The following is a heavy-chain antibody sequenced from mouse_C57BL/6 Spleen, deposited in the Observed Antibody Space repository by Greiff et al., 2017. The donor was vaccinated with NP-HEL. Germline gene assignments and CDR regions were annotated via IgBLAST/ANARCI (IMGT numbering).Heavy chain of an antibody. J-gene: IGHJ3*01. CDR3: AREDYYGSSYSAY. V-gene: IGHV1-50*01. Sequence: QVQLKQPGAELVKPGASVKLSCKASGYTFTSYWMQWVKQRPGQGLEWIGEIDPSDSYTNYNQKFKGKATLTVDTSSSTAYMQLSSLTSEDSAVYYCAREDYYGSSYSAYWGQGTLVTVSA. D-gene: IGHD1-1*01. CDR1: GYTFTSYW. CDR2: IDPSDSYT.